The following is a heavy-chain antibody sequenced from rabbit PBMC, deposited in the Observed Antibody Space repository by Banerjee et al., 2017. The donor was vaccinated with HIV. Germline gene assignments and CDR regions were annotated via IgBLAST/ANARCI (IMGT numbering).Heavy chain of an antibody. J-gene: IGHJ2*01. CDR1: GFSFSSGYD. CDR3: ARGYVAGIDAITPDAFDP. D-gene: IGHD4-2*01. V-gene: IGHV1S40*01. Sequence: QSLEESGGGLVQPEGSLTLTCTASGFSFSSGYDMCWVRQAPGKGLEWIACIDAGSSGKTYYASWAKGRFTISKTSSTTVTLQMTSLTAADTATYFCARGYVAGIDAITPDAFDPWGPGTLVTVS. CDR2: IDAGSSGKT.